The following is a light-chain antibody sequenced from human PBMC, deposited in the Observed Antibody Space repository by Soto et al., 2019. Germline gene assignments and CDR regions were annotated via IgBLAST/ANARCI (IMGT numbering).Light chain of an antibody. Sequence: EIEMAQSPATLSVSPGERATLFCRASQSVRSDLAWYQQNPGQAPRLVIYDIFTRATGVQTRISVSVSVTEFTLTISSLPSEDFAVYHFQQYNSWPLTFGVGAKV. J-gene: IGKJ4*01. CDR2: DIF. V-gene: IGKV3D-15*01. CDR1: QSVRSD. CDR3: QQYNSWPLT.